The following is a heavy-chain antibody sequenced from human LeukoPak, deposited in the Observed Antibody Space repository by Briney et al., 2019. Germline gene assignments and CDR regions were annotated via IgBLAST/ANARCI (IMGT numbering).Heavy chain of an antibody. CDR3: ARESRIQLWSTRGGYFDY. CDR1: GFTFSSYW. J-gene: IGHJ4*02. V-gene: IGHV3-7*01. D-gene: IGHD5-18*01. CDR2: IKQDGREK. Sequence: KPGGSLRLSCAASGFTFSSYWMSWVRQAPGKGLEWVANIKQDGREKYYVDSVKGRFTISRDNAKNSLYLQMNSLRAEDTAVYYCARESRIQLWSTRGGYFDYWGQGTLVTVSS.